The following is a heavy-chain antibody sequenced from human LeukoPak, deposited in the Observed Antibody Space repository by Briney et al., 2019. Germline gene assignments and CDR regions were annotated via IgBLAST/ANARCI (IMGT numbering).Heavy chain of an antibody. CDR2: IYYSGNT. J-gene: IGHJ5*02. V-gene: IGHV4-59*12. D-gene: IGHD4-17*01. Sequence: PSETLSLTCTVSGGSISSYYWSWIRQPPGKGLEWIGYIYYSGNTNYNPSLKSRVTISVDTPKDQFSLKLSSVTAADTAVYYCARPSDYGDYGGFDPWGQGTPVTVSS. CDR3: ARPSDYGDYGGFDP. CDR1: GGSISSYY.